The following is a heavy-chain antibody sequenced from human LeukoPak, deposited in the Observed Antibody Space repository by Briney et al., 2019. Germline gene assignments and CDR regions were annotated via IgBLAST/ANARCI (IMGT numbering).Heavy chain of an antibody. CDR1: GGSISSSSYY. CDR3: ARVALITIHENDAFDI. V-gene: IGHV4-39*01. Sequence: SETLSLTCTVSGGSISSSSYYWGWIRQPPGKGLEWIGSIYYSGSTYYNPSLKSRLTMSIDSSKNQFSLILTSVTAADTAVYYCARVALITIHENDAFDIWGQGTVVTVSS. CDR2: IYYSGST. J-gene: IGHJ3*02. D-gene: IGHD3-3*01.